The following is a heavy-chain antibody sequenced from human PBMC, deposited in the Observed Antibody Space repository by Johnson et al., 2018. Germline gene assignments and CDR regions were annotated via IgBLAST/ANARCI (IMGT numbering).Heavy chain of an antibody. Sequence: QVQLVESGAEVKKPGSSVKVSCKASGGTFSSYAISWVRQAPGQGREWMGGTIPIFGTANYAQKFQGRVTITADEPTSTAYMELSSLRPEDTAVYYCARYDSSGRDAFDSWGQGTMVTVSS. CDR1: GGTFSSYA. V-gene: IGHV1-69*01. CDR2: TIPIFGTA. J-gene: IGHJ3*02. D-gene: IGHD3-22*01. CDR3: ARYDSSGRDAFDS.